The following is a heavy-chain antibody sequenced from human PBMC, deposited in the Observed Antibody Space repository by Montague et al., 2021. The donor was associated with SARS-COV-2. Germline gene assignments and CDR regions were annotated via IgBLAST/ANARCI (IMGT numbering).Heavy chain of an antibody. J-gene: IGHJ6*02. D-gene: IGHD3-10*01. CDR3: ARVRGAALYFGEVGYYGMVV. V-gene: IGHV4-61*02. CDR2: LYPSGNT. Sequence: TLSLTCTGPGSCDTGAHRNWTCIRQPAEKVLYWICRLYPSGNTNYNPSLRSRVSISVDMSKNQISLKLSSVTAADTAVYYCARVRGAALYFGEVGYYGMVVWGQGTTVTVSS. CDR1: GSCDTGAH.